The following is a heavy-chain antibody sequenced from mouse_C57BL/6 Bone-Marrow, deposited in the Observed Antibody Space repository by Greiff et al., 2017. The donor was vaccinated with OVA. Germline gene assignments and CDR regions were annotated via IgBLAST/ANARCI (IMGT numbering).Heavy chain of an antibody. CDR2: IDPETGGT. D-gene: IGHD1-1*01. J-gene: IGHJ1*03. Sequence: QVQLQQSGAELVRPGASVTLSCKASGYTFTDYEMHWVKQTPVHGLEWIGAIDPETGGTAYNQKFKGKAILTADKSSSTAYMELRSLTSEDSAVYYCTHYYGSSYTWYFDVWGTGTTVTVSS. CDR3: THYYGSSYTWYFDV. CDR1: GYTFTDYE. V-gene: IGHV1-15*01.